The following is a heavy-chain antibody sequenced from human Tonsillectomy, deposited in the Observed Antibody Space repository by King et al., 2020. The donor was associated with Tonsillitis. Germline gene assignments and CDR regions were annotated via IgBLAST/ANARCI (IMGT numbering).Heavy chain of an antibody. V-gene: IGHV3-21*01. CDR3: ARIPVYYYYDMDV. CDR1: EFTFSSYS. J-gene: IGHJ6*02. CDR2: ISSSSSI. Sequence: VQLVESGGGLVKPGGSLRLSCAASEFTFSSYSMNWVRQAPGKGLEWVSSISSSSSIYYADSVKDRCTISRDNAKNSLYLQMNSLSAEDTAVYYCARIPVYYYYDMDVWGQGTTVTVSS.